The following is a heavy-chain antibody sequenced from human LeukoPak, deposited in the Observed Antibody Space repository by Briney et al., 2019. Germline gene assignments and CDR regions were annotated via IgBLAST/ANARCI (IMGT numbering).Heavy chain of an antibody. CDR3: AKDKGYYYDSSGYYFDY. CDR2: IPYDGSNK. D-gene: IGHD3-22*01. Sequence: PGRSLKLSCAASGFTFSSYGMHWVRQAPGKGLEWVAVIPYDGSNKYYADSVKGRFTISRDNSKNTLYLQMNSLRAEDTAVYYCAKDKGYYYDSSGYYFDYWGQGTLVTVSS. J-gene: IGHJ4*02. CDR1: GFTFSSYG. V-gene: IGHV3-30*18.